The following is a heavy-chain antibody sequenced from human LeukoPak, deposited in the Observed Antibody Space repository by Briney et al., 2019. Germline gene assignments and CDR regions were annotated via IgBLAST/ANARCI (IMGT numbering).Heavy chain of an antibody. J-gene: IGHJ4*02. Sequence: ASETLSLTCTVSGGSISSYYWSWIRQPPGKGLEWIGYIYYSGSTNYNPSLKSRVTISVDTSKNQFPLKLSSVNAADTAVYYCARYYCSSTSCYHGYWAQGTLVTVSS. CDR1: GGSISSYY. CDR3: ARYYCSSTSCYHGY. D-gene: IGHD2-2*01. V-gene: IGHV4-59*08. CDR2: IYYSGST.